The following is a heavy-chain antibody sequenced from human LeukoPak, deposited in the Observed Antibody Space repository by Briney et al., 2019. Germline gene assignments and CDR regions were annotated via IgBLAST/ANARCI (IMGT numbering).Heavy chain of an antibody. J-gene: IGHJ6*03. CDR2: IKQDGSEK. CDR3: ARDVGSGSYVYYYYMDV. V-gene: IGHV3-7*01. CDR1: GFTFSSYW. Sequence: GGSLRLSCAASGFTFSSYWMSWVRQAPGKGLEWVANIKQDGSEKYYVDSVKGRFTISRDNAKNSLYLQMNSLGAEDTAVYYCARDVGSGSYVYYYYMDVWGKGTTVTISS. D-gene: IGHD3-10*01.